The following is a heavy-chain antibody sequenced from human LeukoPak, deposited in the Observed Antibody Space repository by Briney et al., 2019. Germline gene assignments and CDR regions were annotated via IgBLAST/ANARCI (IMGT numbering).Heavy chain of an antibody. CDR3: ARVGYSGYDSEAKYSGSYYWFDP. V-gene: IGHV4-59*01. Sequence: SETLSLTCTVSGGTISSYYCSWIRQPPGKGLEWIGYIYYSESTNYNPYLKSRVTISVDTSKNQSSLKLSSVTAADTAVYYCARVGYSGYDSEAKYSGSYYWFDPWGQGTLVTVSS. CDR2: IYYSEST. J-gene: IGHJ5*02. D-gene: IGHD5-12*01. CDR1: GGTISSYY.